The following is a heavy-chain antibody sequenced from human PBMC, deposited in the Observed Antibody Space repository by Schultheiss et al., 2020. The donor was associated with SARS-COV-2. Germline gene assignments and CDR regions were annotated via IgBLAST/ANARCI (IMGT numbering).Heavy chain of an antibody. CDR2: IYHSGST. Sequence: SETLSLTCTVSGGSISKGGYYWNWIRQHPGKGLEWIGHIYHSGSTFYNPSLKSRLTISVDTSENQFSLKLSSVTAADTAVYYCAKGDDYGDTRRTNWFDPWGQGTLVTVSS. CDR1: GGSISKGGYY. D-gene: IGHD4-17*01. CDR3: AKGDDYGDTRRTNWFDP. J-gene: IGHJ5*02. V-gene: IGHV4-31*03.